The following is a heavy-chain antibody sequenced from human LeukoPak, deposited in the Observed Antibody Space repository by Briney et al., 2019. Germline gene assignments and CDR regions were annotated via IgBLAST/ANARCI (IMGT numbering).Heavy chain of an antibody. V-gene: IGHV3-23*01. J-gene: IGHJ4*02. Sequence: PGGSLRLSCAASGFTFSNFAMSWVRQAPGKGLEWVSGISGGGGSTYYAGSVQGRFTISRDNSESTLYLQMNSLRAEDTAVYYCAKGTVIVVLDGYWGQGTLVTVSS. CDR2: ISGGGGST. CDR3: AKGTVIVVLDGY. D-gene: IGHD3-22*01. CDR1: GFTFSNFA.